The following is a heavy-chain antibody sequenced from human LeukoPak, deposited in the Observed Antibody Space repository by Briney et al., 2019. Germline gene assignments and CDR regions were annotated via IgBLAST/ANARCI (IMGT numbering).Heavy chain of an antibody. CDR1: GFTFSSYT. CDR2: ISSSSSSI. CDR3: ARGRGGNHFDY. D-gene: IGHD3-10*01. V-gene: IGHV3-21*01. Sequence: GGSLRLSCATSGFTFSSYTMNWVRQAPGKGLEWVSSISSSSSSIYYADSVKGRFTISRDNTKNSLYLQMNSLGAEDTAVYYCARGRGGNHFDYWGQGTLVTVSS. J-gene: IGHJ4*02.